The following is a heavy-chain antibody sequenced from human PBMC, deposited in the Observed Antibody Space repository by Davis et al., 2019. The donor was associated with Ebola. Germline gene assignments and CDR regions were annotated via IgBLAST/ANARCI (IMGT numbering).Heavy chain of an antibody. V-gene: IGHV3-21*01. CDR1: GFAFHRHT. Sequence: GESLKISCAASGFAFHRHTLNSVRHAPGRGLEWVPSIRPTSTYLYPAVSLRGRFTISRDNAKNSLFLQLNNLRAEDTAGDYCARADAVAGNKDSYYGLDVWGQGTTVTVSS. J-gene: IGHJ6*02. CDR2: IRPTSTYL. D-gene: IGHD6-19*01. CDR3: ARADAVAGNKDSYYGLDV.